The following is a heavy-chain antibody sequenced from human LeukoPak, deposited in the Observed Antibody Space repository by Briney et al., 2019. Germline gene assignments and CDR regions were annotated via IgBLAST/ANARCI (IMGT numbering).Heavy chain of an antibody. V-gene: IGHV4-34*01. J-gene: IGHJ4*02. D-gene: IGHD6-6*01. CDR2: INHSGST. CDR3: ARGIEAARPHYFDY. Sequence: SETLSLTCAVYGGSFSGYYWSWIRQSPGKGLEWIGEINHSGSTNYNPSLKSRVTISVDTSKNQFSLKLSSVTAADTAVYYCARGIEAARPHYFDYWGQGTLVTVSS. CDR1: GGSFSGYY.